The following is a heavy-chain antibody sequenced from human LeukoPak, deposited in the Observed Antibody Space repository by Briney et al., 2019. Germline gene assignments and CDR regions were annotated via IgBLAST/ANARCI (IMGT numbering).Heavy chain of an antibody. CDR2: IIPIFGTA. CDR1: VGTFGSYA. D-gene: IGHD1-26*01. V-gene: IGHV1-69*13. CDR3: AIRYSGSYYVLY. Sequence: GASVTLSFTASVGTFGSYAISWVRQAPGQGLEWMGGIIPIFGTANYAQKFQGRVTITADESTSTAYMELSSLRSEDTAVYYCAIRYSGSYYVLYWGQGTLVTVFS. J-gene: IGHJ4*02.